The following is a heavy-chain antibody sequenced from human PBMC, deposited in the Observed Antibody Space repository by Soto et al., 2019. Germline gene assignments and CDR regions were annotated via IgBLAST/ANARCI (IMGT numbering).Heavy chain of an antibody. J-gene: IGHJ5*01. CDR1: GDSIISSDFY. V-gene: IGHV4-39*01. CDR2: IFYLGSS. Sequence: KTSETLSLTCTVSGDSIISSDFYWGWVRQPPGKGLEWIGSIFYLGSSYYNPSLKSRVTVSVDTSKNQFSLRLRSVTAADTALYFCARHSLALRKNSWFASWGQGILVTVSS. D-gene: IGHD3-3*02. CDR3: ARHSLALRKNSWFAS.